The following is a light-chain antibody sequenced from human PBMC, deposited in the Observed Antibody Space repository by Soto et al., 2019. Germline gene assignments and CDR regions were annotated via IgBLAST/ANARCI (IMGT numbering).Light chain of an antibody. CDR3: CAYASGHV. CDR1: SSDVGSYNL. Sequence: QYALTQPASVSGSPGQSITISCTGTSSDVGSYNLVSWYQQYTGKAPKLIIYEDTNRPSGISNRFSGSKSGNTASLTISGLQAEDEADYYCCAYASGHVFGTGTKLTVL. V-gene: IGLV2-23*01. CDR2: EDT. J-gene: IGLJ1*01.